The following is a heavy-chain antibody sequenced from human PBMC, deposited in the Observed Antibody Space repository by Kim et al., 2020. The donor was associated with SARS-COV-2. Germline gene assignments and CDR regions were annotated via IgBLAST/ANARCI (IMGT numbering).Heavy chain of an antibody. Sequence: SQTLSLTCAISGDSVSSNSAAWNWIRQSPSRGLEWLGRTYYRSKWYNDYAVYVKSRITINPDTSKHQFSLQLNSVTPEDTAVYYCARVRGLSYYYGMDVWGQGTTVTVSS. V-gene: IGHV6-1*01. CDR2: TYYRSKWYN. CDR1: GDSVSSNSAA. J-gene: IGHJ6*02. CDR3: ARVRGLSYYYGMDV.